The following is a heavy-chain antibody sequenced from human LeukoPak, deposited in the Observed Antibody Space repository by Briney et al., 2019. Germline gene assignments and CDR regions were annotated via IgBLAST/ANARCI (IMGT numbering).Heavy chain of an antibody. V-gene: IGHV4-59*08. CDR1: GGSISSYY. Sequence: SETLSLTCTVTGGSISSYYWSWIRQPPGKGLEWIGYIYYSGSTNYNPSLKSRVTMSMDTSKNHFSLKVASVTAADTAVYYCGRHFPETGRDEQPLEYWGQGSLFTVSS. D-gene: IGHD3-10*01. CDR2: IYYSGST. J-gene: IGHJ4*02. CDR3: GRHFPETGRDEQPLEY.